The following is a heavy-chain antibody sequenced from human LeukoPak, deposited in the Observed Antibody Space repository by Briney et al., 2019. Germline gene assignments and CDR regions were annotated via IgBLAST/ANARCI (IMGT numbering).Heavy chain of an antibody. D-gene: IGHD3-9*01. J-gene: IGHJ3*01. V-gene: IGHV3-23*01. CDR2: VSESGGST. CDR1: GFTFSTYA. Sequence: GGSLRLSCVASGFTFSTYAMGWVRQVPGKGLEWVSSVSESGGSTYYADSVKGRFTISRDNSKDTLSLQMNSLRAEDTAVYYCAKGKRGLTINNFDVWGQGTMVTVSS. CDR3: AKGKRGLTINNFDV.